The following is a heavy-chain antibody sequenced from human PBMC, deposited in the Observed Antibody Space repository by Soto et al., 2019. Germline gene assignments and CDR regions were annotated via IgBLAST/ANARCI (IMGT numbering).Heavy chain of an antibody. CDR3: ARGTGSMDV. D-gene: IGHD1-1*01. CDR2: SSSSSSYT. V-gene: IGHV3-11*06. Sequence: GGSLRHSCAASGFTFSDYYMSWIRQAPGKGLEWGSYSSSSSSYTNYADSVKGRFTISRDNAKNSLYLQMNSLRAEDTAVYYCARGTGSMDVWGQGTTVTVSS. CDR1: GFTFSDYY. J-gene: IGHJ6*02.